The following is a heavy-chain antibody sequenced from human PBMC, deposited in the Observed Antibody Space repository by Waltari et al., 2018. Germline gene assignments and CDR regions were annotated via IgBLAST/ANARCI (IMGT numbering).Heavy chain of an antibody. D-gene: IGHD1-7*01. CDR2: ISWNSGSI. Sequence: EVQLVESGGGLVQPGRSLRLSCAATGITFDDYAIHWVRQAPGKGLEWVSGISWNSGSIGYADSVKCRFTISRDNAKNSLYLQMNSLRAEDTALYYCVLIPELLNVNYGMDVWGQGTTVTVSS. CDR3: VLIPELLNVNYGMDV. V-gene: IGHV3-9*01. J-gene: IGHJ6*02. CDR1: GITFDDYA.